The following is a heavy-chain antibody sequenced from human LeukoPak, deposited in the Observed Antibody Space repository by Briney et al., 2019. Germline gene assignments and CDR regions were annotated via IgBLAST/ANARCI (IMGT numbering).Heavy chain of an antibody. CDR2: ISHEGDS. CDR3: ARGRNYVSDYYFDV. V-gene: IGHV4-34*01. D-gene: IGHD1-7*01. J-gene: IGHJ6*03. CDR1: GVSLRVYY. Sequence: SETLSLTCAVYGVSLRVYYWSWIRQSPEKGLEWTGEISHEGDSIYNPSLKSRLTLSVDMSKNQFSLKLRSVTAADTAVYYCARGRNYVSDYYFDVWGKGTTVIVSS.